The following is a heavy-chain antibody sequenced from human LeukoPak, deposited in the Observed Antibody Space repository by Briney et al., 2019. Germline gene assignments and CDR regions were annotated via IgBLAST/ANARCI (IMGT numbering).Heavy chain of an antibody. Sequence: PGGSLRLSCEASGFIFSNYAMSWVRQLPGRRLEWVSAISGSGGSTYYADSVKGRFTISRDNSKNTLYLQMNSLRAEDTAVYYCAKGDRAAGGPYLYNWFDPWGQGTLVTVSS. J-gene: IGHJ5*02. D-gene: IGHD6-13*01. CDR1: GFIFSNYA. CDR2: ISGSGGST. CDR3: AKGDRAAGGPYLYNWFDP. V-gene: IGHV3-23*01.